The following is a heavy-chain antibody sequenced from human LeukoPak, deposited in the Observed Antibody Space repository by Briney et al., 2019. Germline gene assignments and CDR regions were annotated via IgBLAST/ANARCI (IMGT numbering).Heavy chain of an antibody. CDR1: GGSIRSYY. D-gene: IGHD2-15*01. V-gene: IGHV4-59*01. J-gene: IGHJ4*02. CDR3: VSQNRYCSGDSCYYYFDY. CDR2: IYYTGST. Sequence: PSETLSLTCSVSGGSIRSYYWSWIRQPPGKRLEWIGYIYYTGSTNYNPSLKSRATVSIDTSKNQFSLKLSSVTAADTAVYYCVSQNRYCSGDSCYYYFDYWGQGTLVTVSS.